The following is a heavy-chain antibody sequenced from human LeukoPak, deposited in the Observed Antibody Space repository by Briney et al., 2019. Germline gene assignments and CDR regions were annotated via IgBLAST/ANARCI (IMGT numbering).Heavy chain of an antibody. V-gene: IGHV3-48*04. CDR3: ARGFAPHDY. J-gene: IGHJ4*02. CDR1: GFTFSSYG. CDR2: ISTSGNPI. Sequence: PGRSLRLSCAASGFTFSSYGMHWVRQAPGKGLEWISYISTSGNPIFYADSVKGRFTISRDNAKNSLYLQMNSLRAEDTAVYYCARGFAPHDYWGQGTLVTVSS.